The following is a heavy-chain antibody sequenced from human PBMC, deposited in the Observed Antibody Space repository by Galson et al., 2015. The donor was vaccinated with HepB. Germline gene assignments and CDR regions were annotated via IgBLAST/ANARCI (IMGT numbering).Heavy chain of an antibody. J-gene: IGHJ6*02. V-gene: IGHV1-69*02. D-gene: IGHD3-9*01. CDR1: GGPFSSYT. CDR3: ARTAYDILTGDYYYYYGMDV. CDR2: IIPILGIA. Sequence: SGAEVKKPGESLRTSCKASGGPFSSYTISWVRQDPGQRLEWMGRIIPILGIANYAQKFQGRVTITADKSTSTAYMELSSLRSEDTAVYYCARTAYDILTGDYYYYYGMDVWGQGTTVTVSS.